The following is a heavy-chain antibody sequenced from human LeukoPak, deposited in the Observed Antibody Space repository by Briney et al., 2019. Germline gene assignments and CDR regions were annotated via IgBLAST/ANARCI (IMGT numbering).Heavy chain of an antibody. CDR1: GFTFGNYA. V-gene: IGHV3-49*03. Sequence: GGSLRLSCATSGFTFGNYAMSWFRQAPVKGLEWIGSIRNKGDGGKTEYAASVRGRFIISRDDSKSIAYLQMDSLKTEDTAVYFCARGGYQFEHWGQGTLVTVSS. D-gene: IGHD3-16*02. CDR2: IRNKGDGGKT. J-gene: IGHJ1*01. CDR3: ARGGYQFEH.